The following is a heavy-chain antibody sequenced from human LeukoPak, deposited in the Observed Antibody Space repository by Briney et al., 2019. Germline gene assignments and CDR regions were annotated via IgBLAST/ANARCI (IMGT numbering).Heavy chain of an antibody. D-gene: IGHD3-3*01. V-gene: IGHV3-23*01. J-gene: IGHJ4*02. CDR2: ISGSGDST. Sequence: GGSLRLSCAASGFTFSSFAMSWVRQTPGKGLEWVSGISGSGDSTYYADSVKGRFTISRDNSKNSLYLQMNSLRAEDTALYYCAKGVTIFGVVITHFDFWGQGTLVTVSS. CDR1: GFTFSSFA. CDR3: AKGVTIFGVVITHFDF.